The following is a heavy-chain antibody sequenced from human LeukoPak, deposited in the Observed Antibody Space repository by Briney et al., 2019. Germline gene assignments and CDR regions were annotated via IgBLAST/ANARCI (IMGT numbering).Heavy chain of an antibody. CDR3: ASTITFGGVIAPYYYYYGMDV. D-gene: IGHD3-16*02. CDR1: GYTFTSYY. J-gene: IGHJ6*02. Sequence: ASVKVSCKASGYTFTSYYMHWVRQAPGQGLEWMGIINPSGGSTSYAQKFQGRVTMIRDTSTSTVYMELSSLRSEDTAVYYCASTITFGGVIAPYYYYYGMDVWGQGTTVTVSS. V-gene: IGHV1-46*01. CDR2: INPSGGST.